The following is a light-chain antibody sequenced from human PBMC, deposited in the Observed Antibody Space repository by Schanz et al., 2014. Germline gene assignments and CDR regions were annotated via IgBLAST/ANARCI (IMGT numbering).Light chain of an antibody. J-gene: IGLJ2*01. CDR1: SSDVGNYNL. CDR3: YSSARGISL. V-gene: IGLV2-23*02. CDR2: DVS. Sequence: QSALTHPASVSGSPGQSITISCTGTSSDVGNYNLVSWFQQHPGKAPKLMIYDVSNRPSGVSNRFSGSKSGNTASLTISGLQPEDEADYYCYSSARGISLFGGGTKLTVL.